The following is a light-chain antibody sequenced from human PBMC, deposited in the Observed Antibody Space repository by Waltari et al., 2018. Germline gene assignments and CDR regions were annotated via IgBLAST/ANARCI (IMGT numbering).Light chain of an antibody. Sequence: SYELTQPPSVAVSPGQTVRITCSGSTLSKEYTYWYQQKPGQAPILLIYKDTKRPSGIPERCSGSTSGTTVTLTITGVQAEDEAAYYCQSPSTSGSYHWLFGGGTKVTVL. J-gene: IGLJ3*02. CDR1: TLSKEY. CDR3: QSPSTSGSYHWL. V-gene: IGLV3-25*03. CDR2: KDT.